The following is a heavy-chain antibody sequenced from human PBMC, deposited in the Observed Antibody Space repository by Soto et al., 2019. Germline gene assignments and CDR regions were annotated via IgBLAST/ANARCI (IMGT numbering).Heavy chain of an antibody. D-gene: IGHD2-2*01. CDR2: ISSSRSYI. V-gene: IGHV3-21*01. CDR1: GFTFSSYN. J-gene: IGHJ5*02. CDR3: ARVGCSSTSCYFEWFDP. Sequence: PGGSLRLSCAASGFTFSSYNMNWVRQAPGKGLEWVSSISSSRSYIYYADSVKGRFTISRDNAKNSLYLQMNSLRAEDTAVYYCARVGCSSTSCYFEWFDPWGQGTLVTVSS.